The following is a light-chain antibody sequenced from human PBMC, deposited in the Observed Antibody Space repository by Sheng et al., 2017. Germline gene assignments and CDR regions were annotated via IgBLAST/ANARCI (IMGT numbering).Light chain of an antibody. V-gene: IGKV4-1*01. CDR2: WAS. Sequence: DIVMTQTPDSLAVSLGERATINCKSSQNTENFLGWYQQKPGQPPKLLINWASTRESGVPDRFSGSGSGTDFTLTINNLQAEDVATYYCQQYYSSPRTFGQGTNGGNQT. CDR3: QQYYSSPRT. CDR1: QNTENF. J-gene: IGKJ1*01.